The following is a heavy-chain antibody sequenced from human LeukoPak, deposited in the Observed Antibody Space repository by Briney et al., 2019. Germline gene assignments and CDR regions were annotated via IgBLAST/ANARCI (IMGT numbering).Heavy chain of an antibody. D-gene: IGHD2-2*01. V-gene: IGHV1-2*02. Sequence: ASVKISCKASGYTFTGYYMHWVRQAPGQGLEWMGWINPNSGGTNYAQKFQGRATMTRDTSISTFYMELSSLRSDDTAVYYCSTEDKYCSSNNCGVYWGQGTLVTVSS. J-gene: IGHJ4*02. CDR3: STEDKYCSSNNCGVY. CDR1: GYTFTGYY. CDR2: INPNSGGT.